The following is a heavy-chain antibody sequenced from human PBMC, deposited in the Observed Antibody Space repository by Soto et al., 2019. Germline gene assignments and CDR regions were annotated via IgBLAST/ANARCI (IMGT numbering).Heavy chain of an antibody. J-gene: IGHJ4*02. D-gene: IGHD3-10*01. CDR1: GGSISSGDYY. V-gene: IGHV4-30-4*01. Sequence: QVQLQESGPGLVKPSQTLSLTCAVSGGSISSGDYYWSWIRQPPGKGLEWIGYIYYSGSTYYNPSLKSRVNISVDTSKNPFSLKLSSVTAADTAVYYCARAQGSGFLVSWGQGTLVTVSS. CDR2: IYYSGST. CDR3: ARAQGSGFLVS.